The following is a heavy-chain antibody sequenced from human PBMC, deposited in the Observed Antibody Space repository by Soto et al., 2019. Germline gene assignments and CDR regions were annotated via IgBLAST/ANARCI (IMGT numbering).Heavy chain of an antibody. J-gene: IGHJ4*02. V-gene: IGHV1-18*01. Sequence: GASVEVSCKASGYTFTNYGINWVRQAPGLGLEWMGWINVYNGKTNYAQKFQARVTMTTDTSTNSVYMELRSLRSDDTAVYYCARGPDPTYFDYWGQGTLVTVSS. CDR3: ARGPDPTYFDY. CDR2: INVYNGKT. CDR1: GYTFTNYG.